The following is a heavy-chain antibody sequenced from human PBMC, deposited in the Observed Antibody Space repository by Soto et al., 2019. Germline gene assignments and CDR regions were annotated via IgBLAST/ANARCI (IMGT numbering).Heavy chain of an antibody. J-gene: IGHJ4*02. CDR1: GFTFSSHN. D-gene: IGHD3-10*01. CDR2: IGTSDGST. Sequence: EVQLVESGGGLVKPGGSLRLSCAASGFTFSSHNIYWFRQPPGKGLEWVSSIGTSDGSTFYADSVRGRFTISKDNAKNSVYLQMDSLRAEDTAIYHCARELSIMLRAYNWGQGTLVTVSS. CDR3: ARELSIMLRAYN. V-gene: IGHV3-21*02.